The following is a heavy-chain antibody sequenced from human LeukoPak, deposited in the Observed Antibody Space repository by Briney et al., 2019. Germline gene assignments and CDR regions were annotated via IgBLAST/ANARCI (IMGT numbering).Heavy chain of an antibody. V-gene: IGHV3-48*03. J-gene: IGHJ3*02. CDR1: GFTFSNYE. Sequence: GGSLRLSCEASGFTFSNYEMNWVRQAPGKGLEWVSYISSSGSTIYYADSVKGRFTISRDNAKNSLYLQMNSLRAEDTAVYYCARDTTVVIRRNAFDIWGQGTMVTVSS. D-gene: IGHD4-23*01. CDR3: ARDTTVVIRRNAFDI. CDR2: ISSSGSTI.